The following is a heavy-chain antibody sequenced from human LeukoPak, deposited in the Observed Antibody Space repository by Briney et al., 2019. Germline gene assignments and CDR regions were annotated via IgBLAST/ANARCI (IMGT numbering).Heavy chain of an antibody. V-gene: IGHV3-74*01. CDR3: ARGFHYYDSSGYYQPNY. D-gene: IGHD3-22*01. CDR2: ISGDGRNI. CDR1: GFTFSSYW. Sequence: GGSLRLSCVASGFTFSSYWMHWVRQDPRKGLVWVSRISGDGRNINYADSVKGRFTISRDNAKNTLYLQMNSLRAEDTAVYYCARGFHYYDSSGYYQPNYWGQGTLVTVSS. J-gene: IGHJ4*02.